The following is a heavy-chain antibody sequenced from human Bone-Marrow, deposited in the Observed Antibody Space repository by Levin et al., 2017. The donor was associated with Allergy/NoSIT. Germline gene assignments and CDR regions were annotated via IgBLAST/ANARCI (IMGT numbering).Heavy chain of an antibody. CDR1: GFTFGSYG. D-gene: IGHD1-26*01. Sequence: GGSLRLSCAASGFTFGSYGMHWVRQAPGKGLEWVAIIWYDGTNKYYGESVEGRFTVSRDNSKNTLSLQMNNLRAEDTAVYYCARGPGTPDYWGQGTLVTVSS. V-gene: IGHV3-33*01. J-gene: IGHJ4*02. CDR3: ARGPGTPDY. CDR2: IWYDGTNK.